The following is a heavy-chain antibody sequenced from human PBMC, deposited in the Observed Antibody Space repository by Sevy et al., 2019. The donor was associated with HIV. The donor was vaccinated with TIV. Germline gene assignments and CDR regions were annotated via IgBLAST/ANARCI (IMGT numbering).Heavy chain of an antibody. Sequence: GGCLRLSCVASGLTFSSYSMKWVRQAPGKGLEWVSSISSSSSYIYYADSVKGRFTISRDNAKKSLYLQVNSLRAEDTAVYYCARDRDGSGSSGGYGMDVWGQGTTVTVSS. D-gene: IGHD3-10*01. CDR1: GLTFSSYS. CDR3: ARDRDGSGSSGGYGMDV. V-gene: IGHV3-21*01. CDR2: ISSSSSYI. J-gene: IGHJ6*02.